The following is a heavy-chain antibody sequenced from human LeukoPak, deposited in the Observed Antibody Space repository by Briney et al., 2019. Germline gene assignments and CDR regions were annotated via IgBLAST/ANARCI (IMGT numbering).Heavy chain of an antibody. V-gene: IGHV3-74*01. CDR1: GFTFSSYW. J-gene: IGHJ4*02. CDR3: ARVRSSGWSYFDY. D-gene: IGHD6-19*01. Sequence: GGSLRLSCAASGFTFSSYWMHWVRQAPGKGLVWVSRIGSDGSSTSYADSVKGRFTISRDNAKNTEYLQMNSLRAEDTAVYYCARVRSSGWSYFDYWGQGTLVTVSS. CDR2: IGSDGSST.